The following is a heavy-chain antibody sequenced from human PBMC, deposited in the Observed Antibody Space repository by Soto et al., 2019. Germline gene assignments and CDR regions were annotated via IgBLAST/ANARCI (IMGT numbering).Heavy chain of an antibody. CDR3: ARGRGFYSDNYFDP. CDR1: GDYISIYY. V-gene: IGHV4-4*07. J-gene: IGHJ5*02. CDR2: IYSSGST. D-gene: IGHD3-22*01. Sequence: SETLSLTCTASGDYISIYYWTWIRQPAGNGLEWIGHIYSSGSTNYNPSLKSRVTMSLDTSKNQLSLSLDSVTAADTAVYYCARGRGFYSDNYFDPWGQGTQVTVSS.